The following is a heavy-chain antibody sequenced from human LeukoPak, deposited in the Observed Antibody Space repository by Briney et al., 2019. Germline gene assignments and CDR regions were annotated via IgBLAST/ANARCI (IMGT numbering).Heavy chain of an antibody. J-gene: IGHJ4*02. CDR2: IYISGST. CDR1: GGSISSSY. CDR3: ARTIVATIYGTPEGAYDY. D-gene: IGHD5-12*01. V-gene: IGHV4-4*09. Sequence: SETLSLTCTVSGGSISSSYSSCIRQPPGNGLEWIGYIYISGSTNYNPSLKSRVTISVDTSKNQFSLRLSSVTAADTAVYYCARTIVATIYGTPEGAYDYWGQGTLVTVSS.